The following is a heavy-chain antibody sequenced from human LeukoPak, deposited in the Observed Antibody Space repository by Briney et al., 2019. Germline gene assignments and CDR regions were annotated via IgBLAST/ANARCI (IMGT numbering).Heavy chain of an antibody. CDR1: GFPFYSYW. V-gene: IGHV3-7*01. CDR2: IRHDGSTK. CDR3: ARDFEPYNWFDP. D-gene: IGHD1-14*01. J-gene: IGHJ5*02. Sequence: GGSLRLSCTASGFPFYSYWMTWVRQTPGKGLEWVANIRHDGSTKYYVDSVKGRFTISRDNAKNSLYLQMNSLRAEDTAVYYCARDFEPYNWFDPWGQETLVTVSS.